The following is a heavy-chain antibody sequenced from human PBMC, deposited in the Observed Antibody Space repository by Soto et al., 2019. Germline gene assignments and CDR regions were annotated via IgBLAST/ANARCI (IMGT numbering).Heavy chain of an antibody. CDR3: ARGQEVGAHFFDS. V-gene: IGHV3-13*04. J-gene: IGHJ4*02. Sequence: GSLRLSCEASGFTFSKFDMHWVRQPTGKGLEWVSTIGISGDTYYAVSVKGRFTISRDNAKNSLSLQMNSLRAGDTALYFCARGQEVGAHFFDSWGQGTQV. CDR2: IGISGDT. CDR1: GFTFSKFD. D-gene: IGHD2-15*01.